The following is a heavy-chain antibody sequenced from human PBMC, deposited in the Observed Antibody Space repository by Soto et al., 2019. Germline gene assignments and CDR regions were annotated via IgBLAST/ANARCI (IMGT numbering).Heavy chain of an antibody. CDR3: ARVGGSGWNFDS. CDR1: GDSISTCY. J-gene: IGHJ4*02. D-gene: IGHD6-19*01. V-gene: IGHV4-59*01. CDR2: IHYSGKS. Sequence: SETLSLTCAVSGDSISTCYWTWIRQSPGKGLECIGCIHYSGKSSYSPSLKSRVTMSVDTSKNQFSLKLNSMTAADTAVYYCARVGGSGWNFDSWGQGILVTVSS.